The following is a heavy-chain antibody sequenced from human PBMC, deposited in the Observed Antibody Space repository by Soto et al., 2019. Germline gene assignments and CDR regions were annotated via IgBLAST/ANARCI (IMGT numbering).Heavy chain of an antibody. CDR2: IYNSGST. CDR3: ARDLRGNYYDSSGYTDDGAFDI. CDR1: GGSISTGGYY. D-gene: IGHD3-22*01. J-gene: IGHJ3*02. Sequence: SETLSLTCTVSGGSISTGGYYWSWIRQHPGKGGEWIGYIYNSGSTYYNPSLKSRVTISVDTSKNQFSLKLSSVTAADTAVYYCARDLRGNYYDSSGYTDDGAFDIWGQGTMVTVS. V-gene: IGHV4-31*03.